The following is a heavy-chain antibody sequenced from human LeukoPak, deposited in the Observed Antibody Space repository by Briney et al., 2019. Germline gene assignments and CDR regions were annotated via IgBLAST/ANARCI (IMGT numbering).Heavy chain of an antibody. D-gene: IGHD1-26*01. CDR2: IYYSGST. CDR3: ARAPYSGSYFFDY. V-gene: IGHV4-59*01. Sequence: SETLSLTCTVSGGSISSYYWSWIRQPPGKGLEWIGYIYYSGSTNYNPSLKSRVTISVDTSKNQFSLKLSSVTAADTAVYYCARAPYSGSYFFDYWGQGTLVTVSS. J-gene: IGHJ4*02. CDR1: GGSISSYY.